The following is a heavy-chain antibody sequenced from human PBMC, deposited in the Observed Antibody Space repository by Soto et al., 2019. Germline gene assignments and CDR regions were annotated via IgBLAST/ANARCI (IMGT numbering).Heavy chain of an antibody. J-gene: IGHJ3*02. Sequence: ASVKVSCKASGYTFTSYGISWVRQAPGQGLEWMGWISAYNGNTNYAQKLQGRVTMTTDTSPGTAYMGLRSLRSDDTAVYYCASSIGDIVVVPAAMDAFDIWGQGTMVTISS. D-gene: IGHD2-2*01. CDR1: GYTFTSYG. V-gene: IGHV1-18*01. CDR2: ISAYNGNT. CDR3: ASSIGDIVVVPAAMDAFDI.